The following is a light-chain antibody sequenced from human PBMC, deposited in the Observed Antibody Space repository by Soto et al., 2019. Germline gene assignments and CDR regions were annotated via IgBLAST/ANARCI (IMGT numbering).Light chain of an antibody. J-gene: IGKJ3*01. CDR2: SAS. CDR1: QGISRW. V-gene: IGKV1-12*01. Sequence: DIQMTQLPSSMSASVGDRVTITCRASQGISRWLAWYHQKPGKAPNLLIYSASTLHSGVPSRFSGSGSGTDFTLTISSLQPEDLGTYYCQQDNSFPLTFGPGTKVDMK. CDR3: QQDNSFPLT.